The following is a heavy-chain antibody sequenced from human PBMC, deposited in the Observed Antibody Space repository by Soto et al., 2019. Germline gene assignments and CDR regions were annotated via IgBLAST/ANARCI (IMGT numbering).Heavy chain of an antibody. Sequence: GGSLRLSCAASGFTFSSYAMNWVRQAPGKGLEWVSVISGSGDSTYYADSVKGRFTISRDNSKNTLYLQMNSLRAEDTAVYYCARRGPGAYFDYWGQGTLVTVSS. CDR2: ISGSGDST. D-gene: IGHD2-8*02. CDR1: GFTFSSYA. J-gene: IGHJ4*02. CDR3: ARRGPGAYFDY. V-gene: IGHV3-23*01.